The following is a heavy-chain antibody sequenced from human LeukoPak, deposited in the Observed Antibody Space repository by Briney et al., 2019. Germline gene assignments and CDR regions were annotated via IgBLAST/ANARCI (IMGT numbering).Heavy chain of an antibody. V-gene: IGHV1-69*13. CDR3: ARGTLYGGYQAFVYYFDY. CDR2: IIPIFGTA. CDR1: GGTFSSYA. Sequence: GASVTVSCKASGGTFSSYAISWVRQAPGQGLEWMGGIIPIFGTANYAQKFQGRVTITADESTSTAYMELSSLRSEDTAVYYCARGTLYGGYQAFVYYFDYWGQGTLVTVSS. D-gene: IGHD5-12*01. J-gene: IGHJ4*02.